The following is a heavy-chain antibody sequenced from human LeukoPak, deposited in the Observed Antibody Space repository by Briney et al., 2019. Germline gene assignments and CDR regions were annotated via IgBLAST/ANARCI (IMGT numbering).Heavy chain of an antibody. J-gene: IGHJ4*02. CDR2: ISPSGGST. CDR1: GYTFTSYY. Sequence: GASVKVSCKASGYTFTSYYVHWVRQAPGEGPEWMGVISPSGGSTTYAQKFQGRVTLTRDMSTSTDYLELSSLRSEDTAVYYCARDLGAIVVAFDYWGQGTLVTVSS. D-gene: IGHD3-22*01. V-gene: IGHV1-46*01. CDR3: ARDLGAIVVAFDY.